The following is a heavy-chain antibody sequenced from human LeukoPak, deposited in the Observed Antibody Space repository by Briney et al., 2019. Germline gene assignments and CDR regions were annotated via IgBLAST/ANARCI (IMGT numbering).Heavy chain of an antibody. CDR3: AKVETSGGANCYALDY. CDR2: LSGSDGST. J-gene: IGHJ4*02. D-gene: IGHD2-2*01. V-gene: IGHV3-23*01. CDR1: GFTFSSYA. Sequence: GGSLRLSCAASGFTFSSYAMTSVRQSPGKGVKGCSALSGSDGSTYYADSVKGRFTISRDDSQNTLYLQMNSLSAEDTAVYYCAKVETSGGANCYALDYWGQGTLVTVSS.